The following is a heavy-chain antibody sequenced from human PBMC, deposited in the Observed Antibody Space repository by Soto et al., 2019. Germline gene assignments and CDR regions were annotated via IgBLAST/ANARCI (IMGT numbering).Heavy chain of an antibody. V-gene: IGHV3-21*01. Sequence: EVQLVESGGGLVKPGGSLRLSCAASGFTLSTYTMNWVXXXXXXXXXXXXFIDPSGIFIYYAGSMKGRFTISRDIAKNXXXXXXXXXXXXXXXXXXXXXXGXXCDKTSCYGGDHWGQGTLVTVSS. CDR1: GFTLSTYT. CDR3: XXXGXXCDKTSCYGGDH. J-gene: IGHJ4*02. D-gene: IGHD2-2*01. CDR2: IDPSGIFI.